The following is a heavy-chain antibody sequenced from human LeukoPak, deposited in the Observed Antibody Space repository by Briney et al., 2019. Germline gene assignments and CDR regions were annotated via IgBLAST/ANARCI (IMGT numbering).Heavy chain of an antibody. CDR3: ARSRGVVVAAINWFDP. D-gene: IGHD2-15*01. V-gene: IGHV3-23*01. CDR1: GFTFSSYG. J-gene: IGHJ5*02. Sequence: GGSLRLSCAASGFTFSSYGMSWVRQAPGKGLEWVSAISGSGGSTYYADSVKGRFTISRDNSKNTLYLQMNSLRAEDTAVYYRARSRGVVVAAINWFDPWGQGTLVTVSS. CDR2: ISGSGGST.